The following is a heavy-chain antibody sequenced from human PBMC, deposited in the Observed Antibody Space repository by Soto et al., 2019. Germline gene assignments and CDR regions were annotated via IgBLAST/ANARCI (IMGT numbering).Heavy chain of an antibody. CDR1: GGSISSGDYY. V-gene: IGHV4-30-4*01. CDR2: IYYSGST. J-gene: IGHJ4*02. CDR3: ARVTRTDYYDSSGYYEDY. D-gene: IGHD3-22*01. Sequence: SETLSLTCTVSGGSISSGDYYWSWIRQPPGKGLEWIGYIYYSGSTYYNPSLKSRVTISVDTSKNQFSLKLSSVTAADTAVYYCARVTRTDYYDSSGYYEDYWGQGTLVTVS.